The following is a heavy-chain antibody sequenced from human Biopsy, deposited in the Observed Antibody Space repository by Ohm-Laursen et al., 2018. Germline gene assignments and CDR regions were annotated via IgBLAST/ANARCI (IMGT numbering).Heavy chain of an antibody. CDR2: IIPIFGTA. Sequence: SSVKVSCKASGGTFSSYAISWVRQAPGQGLEWMGGIIPIFGTANYAQKFQGRVTITADESTGTAYMELNSLTSDDTAVYYCATDAVGGLAVFGGQGTLVTVSS. CDR1: GGTFSSYA. D-gene: IGHD3-16*01. V-gene: IGHV1-69*01. CDR3: ATDAVGGLAVF. J-gene: IGHJ4*02.